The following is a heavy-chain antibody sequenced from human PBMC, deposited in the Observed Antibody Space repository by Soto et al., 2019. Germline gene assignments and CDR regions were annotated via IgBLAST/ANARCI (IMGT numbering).Heavy chain of an antibody. Sequence: SETLSLTCTVSGGSISSSSYYWGWIRQPPGKGLEWIGSIYYSGSTYYNPSLKSRVTISVDTSKNQFSLKLSSVTAADTAVYYCARHSDSSGYLTRYYGMDVWGQGTTVT. CDR2: IYYSGST. J-gene: IGHJ6*02. V-gene: IGHV4-39*01. CDR3: ARHSDSSGYLTRYYGMDV. CDR1: GGSISSSSYY. D-gene: IGHD3-22*01.